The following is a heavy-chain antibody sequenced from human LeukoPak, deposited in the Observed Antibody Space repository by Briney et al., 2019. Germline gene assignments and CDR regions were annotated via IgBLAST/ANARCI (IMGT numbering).Heavy chain of an antibody. V-gene: IGHV4-34*01. J-gene: IGHJ4*02. CDR3: ARGERNSGWSDY. D-gene: IGHD6-19*01. Sequence: SETLSLTCAVYGGSFSGYYWSWIRQPPGKGLEWIGEINHSGSTNYNPSLKSRVTISVDTSKNQFSLKLSPVTAADTAVYYCARGERNSGWSDYWGQGTLVTVSS. CDR2: INHSGST. CDR1: GGSFSGYY.